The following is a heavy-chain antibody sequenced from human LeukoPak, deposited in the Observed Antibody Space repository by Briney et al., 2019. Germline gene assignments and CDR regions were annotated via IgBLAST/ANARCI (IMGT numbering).Heavy chain of an antibody. D-gene: IGHD6-6*01. CDR1: GFTFSSYA. J-gene: IGHJ5*02. V-gene: IGHV3-23*01. CDR2: ISGSGGRT. Sequence: GGSLRLSCAASGFTFSSYAMSWVRQVPGKGVGWVSAISGSGGRTYYADSVKGRFTISRDNSKNTLYLQMNSLRAEDTAVYYCAKDRWQYSSSSGWFDPWGQGTLVTVSS. CDR3: AKDRWQYSSSSGWFDP.